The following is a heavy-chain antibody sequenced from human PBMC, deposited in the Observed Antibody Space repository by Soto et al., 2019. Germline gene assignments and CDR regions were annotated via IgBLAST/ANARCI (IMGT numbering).Heavy chain of an antibody. CDR2: ISYDGSNK. J-gene: IGHJ6*02. D-gene: IGHD6-6*01. Sequence: QVQLVESGGGVVQPGRSLRLSCAASGFTFSSYGMHWVRQAPGKGLEWVAVISYDGSNKYYADSVKGRFTISRDNSKNALYLRMNGLRAADTAVYYCAKGLYGSSSYGMDVWGQGTTVTVSS. CDR3: AKGLYGSSSYGMDV. V-gene: IGHV3-30*18. CDR1: GFTFSSYG.